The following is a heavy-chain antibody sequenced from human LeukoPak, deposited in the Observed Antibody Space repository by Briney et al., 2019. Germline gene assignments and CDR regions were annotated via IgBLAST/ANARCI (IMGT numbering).Heavy chain of an antibody. D-gene: IGHD1-14*01. CDR3: ARTGTPRAIYYFDY. V-gene: IGHV3-7*01. Sequence: GSLRLSCAASGFTFSSYWMSWVRPAPGKGLEWVANIKQDGSEKYYVDSVKGRFTISRDNAKNSLYLQMSSLRAEDTAVYYCARTGTPRAIYYFDYWGQGTLVTVSS. CDR2: IKQDGSEK. CDR1: GFTFSSYW. J-gene: IGHJ4*02.